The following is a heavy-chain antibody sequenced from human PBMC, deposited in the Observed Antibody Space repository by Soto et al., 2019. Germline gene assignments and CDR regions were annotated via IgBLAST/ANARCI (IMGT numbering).Heavy chain of an antibody. Sequence: GGSLRLSCVTSGFTFNNYGIHWVCQAPGKGLEWVAVMWAGGRKENYADSVKGRFTMSRDLSKNTLYLQMDSLGAEDTAVYYCARDIDTSSHFGWFDPWGQGTLVTVSS. CDR3: ARDIDTSSHFGWFDP. CDR2: MWAGGRKE. J-gene: IGHJ5*02. CDR1: GFTFNNYG. D-gene: IGHD2-2*01. V-gene: IGHV3-33*01.